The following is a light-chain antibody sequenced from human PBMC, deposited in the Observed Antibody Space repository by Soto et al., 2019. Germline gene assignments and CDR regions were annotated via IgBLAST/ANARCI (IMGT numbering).Light chain of an antibody. V-gene: IGKV3-20*01. CDR1: QSVSSSY. CDR2: ATS. CDR3: QQYDSSSVT. Sequence: IVLTQSTGTLSLSPGERATLSCRASQSVSSSYLAWYQQKPGQAPRLLIYATSNRATGIPDRFSGSGSGRDFTLTIDRLEPEDFAVYYCQQYDSSSVTFGQGTKVDIK. J-gene: IGKJ1*01.